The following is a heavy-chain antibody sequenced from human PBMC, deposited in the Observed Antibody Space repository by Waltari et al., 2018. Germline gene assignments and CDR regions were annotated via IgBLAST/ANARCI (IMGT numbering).Heavy chain of an antibody. CDR2: ISDDGSNK. Sequence: QGQLVESGGGVVQPGRSLRLSCAASGFTFISYTMHCVRQAPGKGLEWVAGISDDGSNKYHADSVKGRFTISRDNSKNALYLQMNSLRTEDTAVYYCARDGEMYCSSTSCYYFDHWGQGTLVTVSS. D-gene: IGHD2-2*01. CDR1: GFTFISYT. J-gene: IGHJ4*02. V-gene: IGHV3-30*04. CDR3: ARDGEMYCSSTSCYYFDH.